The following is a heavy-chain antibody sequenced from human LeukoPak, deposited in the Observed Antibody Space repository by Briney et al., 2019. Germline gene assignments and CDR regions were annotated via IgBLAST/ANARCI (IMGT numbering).Heavy chain of an antibody. D-gene: IGHD6-13*01. CDR3: ARRAAAGWGDFDY. CDR2: IYTSGST. Sequence: SETLSLTCTVSRGSVTSYYWSWIRQPAGKGLEWIGRIYTSGSTNYNPSLKSRVTISVDTSKNQFSLKLSSVTAADTAVYYCARRAAAGWGDFDYWGQGTLVTVSS. V-gene: IGHV4-4*07. J-gene: IGHJ4*02. CDR1: RGSVTSYY.